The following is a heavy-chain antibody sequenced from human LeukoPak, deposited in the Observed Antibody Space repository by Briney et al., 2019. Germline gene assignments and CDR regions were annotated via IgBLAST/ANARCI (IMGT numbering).Heavy chain of an antibody. V-gene: IGHV4-31*03. CDR3: TRAETY. Sequence: SETLSLTCTVSGGSISSGYYSWNWVRQHPGKGLEWIGHIYFSGRTSYNPSLKSRVTISLDTSKNQFSLKLRSVTAEDTAVYYCTRAETYWGQGTLVTVSS. J-gene: IGHJ4*02. CDR1: GGSISSGYYS. CDR2: IYFSGRT.